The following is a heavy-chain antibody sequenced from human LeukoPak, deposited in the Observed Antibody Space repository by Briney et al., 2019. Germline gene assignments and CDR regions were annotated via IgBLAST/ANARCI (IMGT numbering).Heavy chain of an antibody. Sequence: SVKVSCKASGGTFSSYAISWVRQAPGQGLEWMGGIIPIFGTANYAQKFQGRVTITTDESTSTAYMELSSLRSEDTAVYYCARMRYSYGFYYYYYYMDVWGKGTTVTVSS. CDR2: IIPIFGTA. CDR1: GGTFSSYA. CDR3: ARMRYSYGFYYYYYYMDV. J-gene: IGHJ6*03. V-gene: IGHV1-69*05. D-gene: IGHD5-18*01.